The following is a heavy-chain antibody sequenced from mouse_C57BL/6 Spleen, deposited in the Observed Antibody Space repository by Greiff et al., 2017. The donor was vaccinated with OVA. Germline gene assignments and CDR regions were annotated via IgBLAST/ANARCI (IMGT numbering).Heavy chain of an antibody. V-gene: IGHV14-3*01. CDR1: GFTFKNTY. CDR2: IDPSNVNT. Sequence: VQLKQSVAELVRPGASVKLSCTASGFTFKNTYMRWVKQRPEQGLEWIGRIDPSNVNTKYTPKFKGKATITADTSSNTAYLQLSSLTAEDTAIYYCASRGFAYWGQGTLVTVSA. J-gene: IGHJ3*01. CDR3: ASRGFAY.